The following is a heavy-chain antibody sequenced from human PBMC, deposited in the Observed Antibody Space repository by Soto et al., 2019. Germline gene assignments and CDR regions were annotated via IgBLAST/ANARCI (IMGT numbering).Heavy chain of an antibody. CDR2: ISGGGDTK. V-gene: IGHV3-23*01. CDR3: AKGRGGSGSLTPRVDF. J-gene: IGHJ4*02. CDR1: GFTFNNYA. D-gene: IGHD3-10*01. Sequence: EVQLLEAGGGLVQPGGSLRLSCAASGFTFNNYAMTWVRQAPGKGLEWVSAISGGGDTKSYADSVKGRRTVSRDGSKNTLYLQMSSLRAEDTALYYCAKGRGGSGSLTPRVDFWGQGTLVTVSS.